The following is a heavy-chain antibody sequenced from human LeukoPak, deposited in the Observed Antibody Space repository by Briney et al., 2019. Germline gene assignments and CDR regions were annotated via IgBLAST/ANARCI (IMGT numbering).Heavy chain of an antibody. D-gene: IGHD1-26*01. J-gene: IGHJ6*03. Sequence: GGSLRLSCAASGFSFSTYGMHWVRQAPGKGLEYVSAISSNGGSIYYANSVKGRFTISRDNSKNTLYLQMNSLRAEDTAVYYCAKRSWQWELAAYYYYMDVWGKGTTVTVSS. CDR1: GFSFSTYG. V-gene: IGHV3-64*01. CDR2: ISSNGGSI. CDR3: AKRSWQWELAAYYYYMDV.